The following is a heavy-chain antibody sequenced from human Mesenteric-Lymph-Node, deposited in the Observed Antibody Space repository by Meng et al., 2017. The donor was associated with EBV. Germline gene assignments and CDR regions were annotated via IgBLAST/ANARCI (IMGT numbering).Heavy chain of an antibody. Sequence: QGQLAGSGPGLGKPSGTLSLTCSVSGGDISSSSWWSWVRQPPGKGLEWLGEIYHSSGTTNYNPSLKSRVTISLDKSKNQFSLNLSSVTAADTAVYYCARLPPTTGYGTARSYWGQGTLVTVSS. J-gene: IGHJ4*02. V-gene: IGHV4-4*02. CDR1: GGDISSSSW. CDR2: IYHSSGTT. D-gene: IGHD6-13*01. CDR3: ARLPPTTGYGTARSY.